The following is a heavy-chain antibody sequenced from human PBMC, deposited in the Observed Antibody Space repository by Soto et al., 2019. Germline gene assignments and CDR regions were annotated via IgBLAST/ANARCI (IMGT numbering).Heavy chain of an antibody. CDR2: ISGSGGTT. V-gene: IGHV3-23*01. CDR1: GFTFSSYA. Sequence: EVQLLESGGGLVQPGGSLRLSCAASGFTFSSYAMSWVRQAPGKGLEWVSAISGSGGTTYYADSVKGRFTSSRDNSKNTLYLQMNRLRAEDTAVYYCAKPANGWFSAFDIWGQGTMVTVSS. D-gene: IGHD6-19*01. J-gene: IGHJ3*02. CDR3: AKPANGWFSAFDI.